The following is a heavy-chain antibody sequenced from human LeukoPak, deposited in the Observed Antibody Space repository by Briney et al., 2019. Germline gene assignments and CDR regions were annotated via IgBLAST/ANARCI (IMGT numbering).Heavy chain of an antibody. Sequence: SVKVSCKASGGTFSSYAISWVRQAPGQGLEWMGGIIPIFGTANYAQKFQGRVTITADESTSTAYMELSSLRSEDTAVYYCARDGGYCSSTSCQPYNWSDPWGQGTLVTVSS. CDR3: ARDGGYCSSTSCQPYNWSDP. D-gene: IGHD2-2*01. J-gene: IGHJ5*02. CDR2: IIPIFGTA. CDR1: GGTFSSYA. V-gene: IGHV1-69*01.